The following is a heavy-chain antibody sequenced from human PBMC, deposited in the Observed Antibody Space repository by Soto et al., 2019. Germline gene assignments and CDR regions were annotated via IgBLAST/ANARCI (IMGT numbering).Heavy chain of an antibody. V-gene: IGHV4-59*12. Sequence: KSSETLSLTCTVSGGSISHYYWSWIRQSPGKGLEWIGYTYYSGSTYYNPSLKSRVTISVDTSKNQFSLKLSSVTAADTAVYYCASGSGSPYGMDVWGQGTTVTVSS. J-gene: IGHJ6*02. CDR1: GGSISHYY. D-gene: IGHD3-10*01. CDR2: TYYSGST. CDR3: ASGSGSPYGMDV.